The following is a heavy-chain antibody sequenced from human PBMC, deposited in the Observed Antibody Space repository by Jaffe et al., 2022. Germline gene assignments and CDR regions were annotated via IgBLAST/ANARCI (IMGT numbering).Heavy chain of an antibody. CDR2: INHSGST. Sequence: QVQLQQWGAGLLKPSETLSLTCAVYGGSFSGYYWSWIRQPPGKGLEWIGEINHSGSTNYNPSLKSRVTISVDTSKNQFSLKLSSVTAADTAVYYCARGLRDTSYYYYYMDVWGKGTTVTVSS. CDR1: GGSFSGYY. D-gene: IGHD5-18*01. V-gene: IGHV4-34*01. J-gene: IGHJ6*03. CDR3: ARGLRDTSYYYYYMDV.